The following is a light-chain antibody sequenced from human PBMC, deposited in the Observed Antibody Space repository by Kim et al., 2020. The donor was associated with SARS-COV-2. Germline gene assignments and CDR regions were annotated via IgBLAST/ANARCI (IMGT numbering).Light chain of an antibody. CDR3: NSRDSSGNWV. J-gene: IGLJ3*02. CDR2: GKN. V-gene: IGLV3-19*01. Sequence: SSELPQDPAVSVALGQTVRITCQGDSLRSYYASWYQQKPGQAPVLVIYGKNNRPSGIPDRFSGSSSGNTASLTITGAQAEDEADYYCNSRDSSGNWVFGGGTQLTVL. CDR1: SLRSYY.